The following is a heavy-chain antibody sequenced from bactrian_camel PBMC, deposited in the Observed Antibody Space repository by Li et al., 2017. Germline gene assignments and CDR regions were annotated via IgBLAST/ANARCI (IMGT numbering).Heavy chain of an antibody. J-gene: IGHJ4*01. CDR2: IGDGDAT. D-gene: IGHD2*01. Sequence: HVQLVESGGGSVQAGGSLRLSCAASGYSYTTNCMAWFRQAAGKEREGVASIGDGDATVYLDSVKGRLTISRDGAKSTLYLQMNSLKPEDAGIYYCAADPIGGAWLVRPFSHWGQGTQVTVS. CDR3: AADPIGGAWLVRPFSH. V-gene: IGHV3S53*01. CDR1: GYSYTTNC.